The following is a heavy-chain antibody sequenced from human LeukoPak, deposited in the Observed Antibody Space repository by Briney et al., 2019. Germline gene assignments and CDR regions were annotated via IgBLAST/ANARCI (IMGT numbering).Heavy chain of an antibody. Sequence: GGSLRLSCAASGFTFSSYAMHWVRQAPGKGLEWVAVMSYDGSNKYYADSVKGRFTISRDNSKNTLYLQMNSLRAEDTAVYYCASRPSYSSRWYENWFDPWGQGTLVTVSS. D-gene: IGHD6-19*01. J-gene: IGHJ5*02. V-gene: IGHV3-30-3*01. CDR1: GFTFSSYA. CDR3: ASRPSYSSRWYENWFDP. CDR2: MSYDGSNK.